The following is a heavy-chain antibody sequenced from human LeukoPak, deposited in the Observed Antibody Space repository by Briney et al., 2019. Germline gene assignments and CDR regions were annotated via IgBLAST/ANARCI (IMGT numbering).Heavy chain of an antibody. CDR2: IYASGGT. V-gene: IGHV4-4*07. D-gene: IGHD4-17*01. Sequence: PSETLSLTCTVSGGSISSYYWSWIRQPAEKGLEWIGRIYASGGTNYNPSLKSGVTMSVDTSKNQFSLKLSSVTAADTAVYYCARDLYGDYGAFDYWGQGTLVTVSS. CDR1: GGSISSYY. J-gene: IGHJ4*02. CDR3: ARDLYGDYGAFDY.